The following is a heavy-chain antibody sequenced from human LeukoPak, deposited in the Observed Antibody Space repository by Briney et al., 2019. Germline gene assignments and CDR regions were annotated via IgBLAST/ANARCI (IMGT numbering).Heavy chain of an antibody. CDR3: ARDDYDDRSGYQHSTRNDY. CDR1: GYTFTSCY. D-gene: IGHD3-22*01. CDR2: INPSGGST. Sequence: ASVKVSCKASGYTFTSCYMHWVRQAPGQGLEWMGIINPSGGSTNYAQKFQGRVTMTRDTSTSTVYMELSSLRSEDTAVYYCARDDYDDRSGYQHSTRNDYWGQGTLVTVSS. J-gene: IGHJ4*02. V-gene: IGHV1-46*01.